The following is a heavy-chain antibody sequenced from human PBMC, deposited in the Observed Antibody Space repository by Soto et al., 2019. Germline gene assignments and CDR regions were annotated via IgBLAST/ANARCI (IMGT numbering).Heavy chain of an antibody. J-gene: IGHJ4*02. CDR2: VIPIFGTS. CDR1: GGTFRNYV. D-gene: IGHD6-19*01. CDR3: ARSSMGVPGARGYYLDL. Sequence: SVKVSCKASGGTFRNYVISWVRQAPGQGLEWMGGVIPIFGTSHYAQKFQGRVTIIADESTNTAYMDVSSLRSEDTAVYYCARSSMGVPGARGYYLDLWGQGTPVTVS. V-gene: IGHV1-69*13.